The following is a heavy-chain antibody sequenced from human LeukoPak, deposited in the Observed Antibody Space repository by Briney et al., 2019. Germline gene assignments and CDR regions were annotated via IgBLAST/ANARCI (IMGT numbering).Heavy chain of an antibody. CDR1: GGSISSYY. Sequence: SETLSLTCTVSGGSISSYYWSWIRQPPGKGLEWIAYISDIGSINYNPSLKSRVTISLDTSKNQFSLKLSSVTAADTAVYYCAGFYGSGSYYNPANNWFDPWGQGTLVTVSS. D-gene: IGHD3-10*01. V-gene: IGHV4-59*12. CDR2: ISDIGSI. J-gene: IGHJ5*02. CDR3: AGFYGSGSYYNPANNWFDP.